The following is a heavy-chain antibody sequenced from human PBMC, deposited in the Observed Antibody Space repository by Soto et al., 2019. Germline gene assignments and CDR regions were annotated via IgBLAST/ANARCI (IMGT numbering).Heavy chain of an antibody. Sequence: ASVKVSCTASGYTFTSYGISLVRQAPGQGLEWMGWISAYNGNTNYAQKLQGRVTMTTDTSTSTAYMELRSLRSDDTAVYYCARVDLGIVVVPAAMIWFDPWGQGTLVTVSS. CDR3: ARVDLGIVVVPAAMIWFDP. CDR2: ISAYNGNT. J-gene: IGHJ5*02. D-gene: IGHD2-2*03. V-gene: IGHV1-18*01. CDR1: GYTFTSYG.